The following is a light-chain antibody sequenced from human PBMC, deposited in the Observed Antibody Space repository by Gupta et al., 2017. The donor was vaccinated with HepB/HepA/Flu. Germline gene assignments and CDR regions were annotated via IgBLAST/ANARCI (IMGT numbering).Light chain of an antibody. Sequence: DIQMTPSPSYLSASVGDRVTITCRASQSISSYLDWYQQKPGKAPKLLIYAASSLQSGVPSRFSGSGSGTDFTLTISSLQPEDFATYYCQQSYSTPYSFGRGTKVEIK. CDR1: QSISSY. CDR2: AAS. V-gene: IGKV1-39*01. CDR3: QQSYSTPYS. J-gene: IGKJ4*01.